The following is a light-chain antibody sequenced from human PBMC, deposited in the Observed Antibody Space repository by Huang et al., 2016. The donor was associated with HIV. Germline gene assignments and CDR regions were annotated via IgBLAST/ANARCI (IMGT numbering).Light chain of an antibody. CDR2: GAT. Sequence: DIQMTQSPSSLSASVGDRVTITCQASQDIRNYLNWYQQKPGKAPTLLIDGATKLETGVPSRVSGSGSGTDFTFTISSLQSEDIATYFCQQYDNLYTFGQGTRLEIK. CDR1: QDIRNY. J-gene: IGKJ2*01. V-gene: IGKV1-33*01. CDR3: QQYDNLYT.